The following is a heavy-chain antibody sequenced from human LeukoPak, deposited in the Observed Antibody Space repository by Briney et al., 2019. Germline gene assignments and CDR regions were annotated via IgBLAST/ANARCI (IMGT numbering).Heavy chain of an antibody. CDR2: INAGNGNT. V-gene: IGHV1-3*01. D-gene: IGHD6-13*01. Sequence: ASVKVSCKASGCTFTSYAMHWVRQAPGQRLEWMGWINAGNGNTKYSQKSQGRVTITRDTSASTAYMELSSLRSEDTAVYYCARVWQEHIAAADTYFDYWGQGTLVTVSS. CDR3: ARVWQEHIAAADTYFDY. J-gene: IGHJ4*02. CDR1: GCTFTSYA.